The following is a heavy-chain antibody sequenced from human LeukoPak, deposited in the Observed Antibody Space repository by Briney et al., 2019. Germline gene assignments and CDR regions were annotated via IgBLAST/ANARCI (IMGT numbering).Heavy chain of an antibody. CDR1: GGSISSYC. Sequence: PSETLSLTCSVSGGSISSYCWSWIRQPPGKGLEWIGCIYYSGSTNYNPSLKSRVTISVDTSKNQFSLKLSSVTAADTAVYYCARAHSNSGFDYWGQGTLVTVSS. CDR2: IYYSGST. CDR3: ARAHSNSGFDY. D-gene: IGHD4-23*01. V-gene: IGHV4-59*01. J-gene: IGHJ4*02.